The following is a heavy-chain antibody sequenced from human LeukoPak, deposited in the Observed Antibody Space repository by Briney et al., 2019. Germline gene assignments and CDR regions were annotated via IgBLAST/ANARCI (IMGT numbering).Heavy chain of an antibody. J-gene: IGHJ4*02. Sequence: GGSLRLSCAASGFTYSSYATNWVRQAPGKGLEWVSTIINNGGSTYYADSVKGRFTISRDNSKNTLYLQMNSLRVGDTAVYYCAKDIHGDYGGLDYWGQGTVVIVSS. CDR1: GFTYSSYA. V-gene: IGHV3-23*01. CDR3: AKDIHGDYGGLDY. D-gene: IGHD4-17*01. CDR2: IINNGGST.